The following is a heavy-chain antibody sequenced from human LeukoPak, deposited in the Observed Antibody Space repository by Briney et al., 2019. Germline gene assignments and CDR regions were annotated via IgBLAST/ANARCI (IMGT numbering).Heavy chain of an antibody. CDR1: GGSISSYY. CDR2: IYTSGST. D-gene: IGHD6-19*01. Sequence: SETLSLTCTVSGGSISSYYWSWIRQPAGKGLEWIGRIYTSGSTYYNPSLKSRVTISVDTSKNQFSLKLSSVTAADTAVYYCARVKYSSGWYDAFDIWGQGTMVTVSS. V-gene: IGHV4-4*07. J-gene: IGHJ3*02. CDR3: ARVKYSSGWYDAFDI.